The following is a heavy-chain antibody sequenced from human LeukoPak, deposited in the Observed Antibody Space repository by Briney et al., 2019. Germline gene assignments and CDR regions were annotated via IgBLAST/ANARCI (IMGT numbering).Heavy chain of an antibody. V-gene: IGHV3-64*01. CDR1: GFTFSSYA. CDR2: ISSNGGST. CDR3: AREGSVWRYYFDY. Sequence: PGGSLRLSCAASGFTFSSYAMHWVRQAPGKGLEYVSAISSNGGSTYYANSVKGRFTISRDNSKNTLYLQMGSLRAEDMAVYYCAREGSVWRYYFDYWGQGTLVTVSS. J-gene: IGHJ4*02. D-gene: IGHD6-25*01.